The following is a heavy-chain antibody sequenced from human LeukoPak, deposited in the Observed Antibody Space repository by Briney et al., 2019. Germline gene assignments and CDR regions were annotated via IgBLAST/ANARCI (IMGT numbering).Heavy chain of an antibody. CDR3: ARTRDANAYYYYYGMDV. D-gene: IGHD2-2*01. CDR2: IYYSGST. J-gene: IGHJ6*02. CDR1: GGSISSGDYY. Sequence: SETLSLTCAVSGGSISSGDYYWSWIRQPPGKGLEWIGYIYYSGSTYYNPSLKSRVTISVDTSKNQFSLKLSSVTAADTAVYYCARTRDANAYYYYYGMDVWGQGTTVTVSS. V-gene: IGHV4-30-4*01.